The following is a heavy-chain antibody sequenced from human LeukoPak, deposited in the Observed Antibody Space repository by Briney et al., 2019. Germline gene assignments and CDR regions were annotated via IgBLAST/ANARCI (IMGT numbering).Heavy chain of an antibody. Sequence: PVRSLRLSCAASVFTFSNYAIHWVRQAPGKGLECVAVISYDGINKYYADSVKGRFTISRDNSKKTLYLQMNSLRVEDTAVYYCARSQPPADLARELRLPPEFWGQGTLVTASS. V-gene: IGHV3-30-3*01. CDR3: ARSQPPADLARELRLPPEF. D-gene: IGHD1-7*01. CDR2: ISYDGINK. CDR1: VFTFSNYA. J-gene: IGHJ4*02.